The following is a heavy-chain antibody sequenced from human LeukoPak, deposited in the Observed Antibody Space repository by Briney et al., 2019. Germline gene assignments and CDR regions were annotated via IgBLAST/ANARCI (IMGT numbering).Heavy chain of an antibody. Sequence: GGSLRLSCAASGFTFDDYAMHWVRQAPGKGLEWVSGISWNSANIGYADSVKGRFTISRDNAKNSLYLQMNSLRAEDTAVYYCARSGTTYYYDSGTRIWGQGTMVTVSS. V-gene: IGHV3-9*01. CDR3: ARSGTTYYYDSGTRI. D-gene: IGHD3-22*01. CDR1: GFTFDDYA. J-gene: IGHJ3*02. CDR2: ISWNSANI.